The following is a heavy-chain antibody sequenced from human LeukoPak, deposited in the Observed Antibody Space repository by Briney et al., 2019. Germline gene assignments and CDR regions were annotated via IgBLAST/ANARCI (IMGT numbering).Heavy chain of an antibody. V-gene: IGHV1-2*02. J-gene: IGHJ4*02. D-gene: IGHD3-9*01. Sequence: ASVKVSCKASGYTFTGYYMHWVRQAPGQGLEWMGWINPNSGGTNYAQEFQGRVTMTRDTSISTAYMELSRLRSDDTAVYYCAKVLSLRHFDWVLYIDHWGQGTLVTVSS. CDR3: AKVLSLRHFDWVLYIDH. CDR1: GYTFTGYY. CDR2: INPNSGGT.